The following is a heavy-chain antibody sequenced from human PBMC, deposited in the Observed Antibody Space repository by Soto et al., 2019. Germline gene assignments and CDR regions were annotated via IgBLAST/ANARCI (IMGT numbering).Heavy chain of an antibody. CDR2: IYYSGST. V-gene: IGHV4-59*01. J-gene: IGHJ5*02. CDR1: GGSISSYY. D-gene: IGHD3-22*01. CDR3: ARDADYYDSSGHFNWFDP. Sequence: SETLSLTCTVSGGSISSYYWSWSRQPPWKGLEWIGYIYYSGSTNYNPSLKSRVTISVDTSKNQFSLKLSSVTAADTAVYYCARDADYYDSSGHFNWFDPWGQGTLVTVSS.